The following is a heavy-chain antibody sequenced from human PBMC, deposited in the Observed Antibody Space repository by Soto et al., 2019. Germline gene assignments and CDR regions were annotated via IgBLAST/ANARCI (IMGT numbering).Heavy chain of an antibody. CDR2: ILHDGNNK. V-gene: IGHV3-30-3*01. J-gene: IGHJ4*02. Sequence: QVQLVESGGGVVQPGRSLRLSCAASGFTFSNYIMHWVRQAPGKGLEWVAIILHDGNNKYYADSVKGRFTISRDNSKKPLYLKMNSLRTEDTAIYYCARDDEGGSYCDLGYWGQGTLVTVS. CDR3: ARDDEGGSYCDLGY. CDR1: GFTFSNYI. D-gene: IGHD3-10*01.